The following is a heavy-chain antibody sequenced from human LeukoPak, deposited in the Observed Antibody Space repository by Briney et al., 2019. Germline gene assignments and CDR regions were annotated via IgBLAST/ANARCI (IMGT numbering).Heavy chain of an antibody. J-gene: IGHJ5*02. CDR2: IYHSGST. CDR1: GGSISSGGYY. V-gene: IGHV4-30-2*01. CDR3: ARHVVVVAARWFDP. Sequence: SETLSLTCTVSGGSISSGGYYWSWIRQPPGKGLEWIGYIYHSGSTYYNPSLKSRVTISVDRSKNQFSLKLSSVTAADTAVYYCARHVVVVAARWFDPWGQGTLVTVSS. D-gene: IGHD2-15*01.